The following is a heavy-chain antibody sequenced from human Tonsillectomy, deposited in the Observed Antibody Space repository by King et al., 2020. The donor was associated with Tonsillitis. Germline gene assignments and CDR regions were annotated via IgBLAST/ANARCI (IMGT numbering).Heavy chain of an antibody. Sequence: VQLVESGGGLVQPGRSLRLSCAASGFTFHDYAMHWVRQAPGKGLEWVSSISWNSGRIGYADSLKGRFTISRDNAKKSLYLQMNSLRPEDTALYYCAKEEAAATEGYFQHWGQGTLVTVSS. CDR1: GFTFHDYA. D-gene: IGHD6-13*01. CDR2: ISWNSGRI. CDR3: AKEEAAATEGYFQH. V-gene: IGHV3-9*01. J-gene: IGHJ1*01.